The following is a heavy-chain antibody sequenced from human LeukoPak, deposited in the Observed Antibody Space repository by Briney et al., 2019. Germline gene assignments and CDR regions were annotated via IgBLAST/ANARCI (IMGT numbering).Heavy chain of an antibody. Sequence: PSETLSLTCTVSGDSISSYYWSWIRQPPGKGLEWIGYIYYSGSTKYNPSLKSRVTISVDTSKNQFSLKLNSVPAADTAVYYCARDKVNDYYDRSGYYYEHWFDPWGQGTLVTVSS. D-gene: IGHD3-22*01. V-gene: IGHV4-59*01. J-gene: IGHJ5*02. CDR3: ARDKVNDYYDRSGYYYEHWFDP. CDR2: IYYSGST. CDR1: GDSISSYY.